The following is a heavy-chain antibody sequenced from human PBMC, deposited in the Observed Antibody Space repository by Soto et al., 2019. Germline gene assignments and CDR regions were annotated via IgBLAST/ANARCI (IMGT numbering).Heavy chain of an antibody. CDR1: GYTFTRYY. CDR3: ARDRAVSGTAGPLYYYYYGMDV. V-gene: IGHV1-46*01. CDR2: INPSGGST. D-gene: IGHD6-19*01. J-gene: IGHJ6*02. Sequence: GASVKVSCKASGYTFTRYYMHWVRQAPGQGLEWMGIINPSGGSTSYAQKFQGRVTMTRDTSTSTVYMELSSLRSENTAVYYCARDRAVSGTAGPLYYYYYGMDVWGQGTTVTVSS.